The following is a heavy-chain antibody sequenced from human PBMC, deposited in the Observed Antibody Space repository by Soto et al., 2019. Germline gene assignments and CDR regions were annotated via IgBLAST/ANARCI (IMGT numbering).Heavy chain of an antibody. CDR1: GGSISSGGYS. Sequence: PSETLSLTCAVSGGSISSGGYSWSWIRQPPGKGLEWIGYIHHSGSTYYNPSLKSRVTILVDRSKNQFSLKLSSVTAADTAVYYCARGYCSSTSCYEFDYWGQGTLVTVSS. J-gene: IGHJ4*02. CDR3: ARGYCSSTSCYEFDY. V-gene: IGHV4-30-2*01. D-gene: IGHD2-2*01. CDR2: IHHSGST.